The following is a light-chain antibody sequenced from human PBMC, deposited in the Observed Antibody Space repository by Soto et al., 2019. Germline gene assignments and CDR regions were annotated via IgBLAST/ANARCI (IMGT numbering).Light chain of an antibody. V-gene: IGLV2-14*01. Sequence: QSVLTQPASVSGSPGQSITISCTGTSSDVGGYNYVSWYQQHPGKAPTLMIYDVSNRPSGVSNRFSGSKSGNTASLTISGLQAEYEADYYCSSYTSSSTHAFGGGTKLTVL. J-gene: IGLJ2*01. CDR3: SSYTSSSTHA. CDR2: DVS. CDR1: SSDVGGYNY.